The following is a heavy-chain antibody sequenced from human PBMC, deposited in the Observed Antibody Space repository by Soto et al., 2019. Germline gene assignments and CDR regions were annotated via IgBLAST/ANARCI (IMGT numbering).Heavy chain of an antibody. J-gene: IGHJ4*02. V-gene: IGHV4-30-4*01. CDR2: IYYSGST. D-gene: IGHD3-22*01. Sequence: PSETLSLTCTVSGGSISSGDYYWSWIRQPPGKGLEWIGYIYYSGSTYYNPSLKSRVTISVDTSKNQFSLKLSSVTAADTAVYYCAREAVYYDSSGYFEDGYYFDYWGQGTLVTVPS. CDR1: GGSISSGDYY. CDR3: AREAVYYDSSGYFEDGYYFDY.